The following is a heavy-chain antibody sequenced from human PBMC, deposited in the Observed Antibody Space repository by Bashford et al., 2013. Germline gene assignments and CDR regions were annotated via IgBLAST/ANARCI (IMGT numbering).Heavy chain of an antibody. J-gene: IGHJ5*02. Sequence: SETLSLTCTVSGGSITNYYWAWIRQPPGKGLEWIASITYSGTTYYNPSLKSRVTISVDTSKNQFSLHMSSVTAADTAVYYCARNGSSVPGTGTIRYYRPFDHWGQGALVTVSS. D-gene: IGHD1-1*01. CDR1: GGSITNYY. CDR2: ITYSGTT. V-gene: IGHV4-39*01. CDR3: ARNGSSVPGTGTIRYYRPFDH.